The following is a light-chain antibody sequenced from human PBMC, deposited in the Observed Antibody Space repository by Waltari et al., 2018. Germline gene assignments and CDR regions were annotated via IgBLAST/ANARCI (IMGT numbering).Light chain of an antibody. J-gene: IGLJ2*01. Sequence: QSALTQPRSVSGSPGHSVTISCTGTSSDVGGYNYVSWYQQHPGKAPQLMIYDVSKRPSGVPDRFSGSKSGNTASLTISGLQTEDEADYYCCSFAGSHTYVVFGGGTKLTVL. CDR2: DVS. CDR1: SSDVGGYNY. CDR3: CSFAGSHTYVV. V-gene: IGLV2-11*01.